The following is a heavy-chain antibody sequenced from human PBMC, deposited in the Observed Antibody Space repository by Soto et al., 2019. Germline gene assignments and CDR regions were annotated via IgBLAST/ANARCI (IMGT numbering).Heavy chain of an antibody. Sequence: QVQLQESGPGLVKPSEALSLTCTVSGGSITSSNYHWGWSRQPPGKGLEWIGTIYYSGNTYYNPSRKSRVTMSMDASKNQFSLTLSSVAVADTAVYYCSRLTNARPGDDWGQGTLVTVSS. CDR2: IYYSGNT. CDR3: SRLTNARPGDD. J-gene: IGHJ4*02. CDR1: GGSITSSNYH. D-gene: IGHD2-2*01. V-gene: IGHV4-39*01.